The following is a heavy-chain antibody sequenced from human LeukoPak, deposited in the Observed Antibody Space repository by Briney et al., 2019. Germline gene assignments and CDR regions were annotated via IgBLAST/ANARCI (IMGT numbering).Heavy chain of an antibody. D-gene: IGHD5-12*01. Sequence: GASVKVSCKASGYTFTSYAMNWVRQAPGQGLEWMGWINTNTGNPTYAQGFTGRFVFSLDTSVSTAYLQISSLKAEDTAVYYCARDGDGYSAYPIDCWGQGTLVTVSS. J-gene: IGHJ4*02. CDR1: GYTFTSYA. CDR3: ARDGDGYSAYPIDC. CDR2: INTNTGNP. V-gene: IGHV7-4-1*02.